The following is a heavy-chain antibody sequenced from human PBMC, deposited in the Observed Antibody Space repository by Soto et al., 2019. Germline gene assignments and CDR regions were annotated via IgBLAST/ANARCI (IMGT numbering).Heavy chain of an antibody. CDR3: AKDSGGWSSWHPQRYNWFDP. Sequence: PGGSLRLSCAASGFTFSSYAMSWVRQAPGKGLEWVSVISGSGGSTYYADSVKGRFTISRDNSKNTLYLQMNSLRAEDTAVYYCAKDSGGWSSWHPQRYNWFDPWGQGTLVTVSS. V-gene: IGHV3-23*01. D-gene: IGHD6-13*01. J-gene: IGHJ5*02. CDR1: GFTFSSYA. CDR2: ISGSGGST.